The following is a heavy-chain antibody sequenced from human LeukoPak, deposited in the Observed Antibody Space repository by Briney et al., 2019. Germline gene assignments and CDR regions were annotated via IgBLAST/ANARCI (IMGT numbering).Heavy chain of an antibody. CDR3: ATRSAYYTYYFDY. CDR2: IKQDGSEK. J-gene: IGHJ4*02. Sequence: GGSLRLSCAASGFTFSSYWMSWVRQAPGKGLEWVANIKQDGSEKYYVDSVKGRFTISRDNSKNTLYLQMNSLRAEDTAVYYCATRSAYYTYYFDYWGQGTLVTVSS. CDR1: GFTFSSYW. D-gene: IGHD3-22*01. V-gene: IGHV3-7*03.